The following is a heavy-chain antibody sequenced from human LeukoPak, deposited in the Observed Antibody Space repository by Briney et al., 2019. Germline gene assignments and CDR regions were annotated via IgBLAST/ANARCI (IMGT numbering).Heavy chain of an antibody. J-gene: IGHJ5*02. CDR2: ISYDGSNK. CDR3: ARDYRKYSGSYDWFDP. D-gene: IGHD1-26*01. V-gene: IGHV3-30-3*01. CDR1: GFTFSGYA. Sequence: GGSLRLSCAASGFTFSGYAMHWVRQAPGKGLEWVAVISYDGSNKYYADSVKGRFTISRDNSKNTLYLQMNSLRAEDTAVYHCARDYRKYSGSYDWFDPWGQGTLVTVSS.